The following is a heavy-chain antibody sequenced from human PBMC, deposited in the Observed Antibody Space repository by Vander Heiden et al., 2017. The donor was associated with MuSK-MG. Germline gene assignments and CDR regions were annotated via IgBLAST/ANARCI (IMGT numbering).Heavy chain of an antibody. CDR2: IIPIFGKA. J-gene: IGHJ5*02. D-gene: IGHD1-1*01. CDR1: GGTFSSYA. V-gene: IGHV1-69*06. Sequence: QVQLVQSGAEVKKPGSSVKVSCKASGGTFSSYAISWVRQAPGQGLEWMGGIIPIFGKANDAQKVQGRVTITADKATSTAYMEMRRMRSEDTAVYYYAKESGTTYHWFDPWGQGTMVTVYS. CDR3: AKESGTTYHWFDP.